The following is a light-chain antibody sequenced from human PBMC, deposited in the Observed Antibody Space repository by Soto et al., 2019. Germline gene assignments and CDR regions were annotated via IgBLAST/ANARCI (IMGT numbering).Light chain of an antibody. J-gene: IGLJ2*01. V-gene: IGLV2-8*01. CDR2: EVT. CDR1: SSDVGGYHY. Sequence: QSALTQPPSASGSPGQSVTISCTGTSSDVGGYHYVSWYQQHPGKAPKLMIYEVTKRPSGVPDRFSGSKSGNTASLTVSGLQVEDEAEYYCSAFAGSNTVLFGGGTKLTVL. CDR3: SAFAGSNTVL.